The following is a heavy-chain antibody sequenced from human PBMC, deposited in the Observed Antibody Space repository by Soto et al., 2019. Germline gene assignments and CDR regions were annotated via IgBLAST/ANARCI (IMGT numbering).Heavy chain of an antibody. CDR1: GFTFSTYS. V-gene: IGHV3-21*01. CDR2: ISSTSTYI. J-gene: IGHJ4*02. CDR3: ARETAGYTSTSAFDY. D-gene: IGHD6-13*01. Sequence: GGSLRLSCAASGFTFSTYSMNWVRQAPGKGLEWISSISSTSTYIYYADSLKGRFTISRDNTKNSLYLQINSLRDDDTAVYYCARETAGYTSTSAFDYWGQGALVTVSS.